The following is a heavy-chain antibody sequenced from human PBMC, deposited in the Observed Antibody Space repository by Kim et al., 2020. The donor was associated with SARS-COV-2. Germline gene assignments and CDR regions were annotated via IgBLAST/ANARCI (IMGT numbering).Heavy chain of an antibody. CDR1: GGSISSYY. D-gene: IGHD3-10*01. CDR2: IYYSGST. CDR3: ASSEMGVGELLPYFDY. V-gene: IGHV4-59*13. J-gene: IGHJ4*02. Sequence: SETLSLTCTVSGGSISSYYWSWIRQPPGKGLEWIGYIYYSGSTNYNPSLKSRVTISVDTSKNQFSLKLSSVTAADTAVYYCASSEMGVGELLPYFDYWGQGTLVTVSS.